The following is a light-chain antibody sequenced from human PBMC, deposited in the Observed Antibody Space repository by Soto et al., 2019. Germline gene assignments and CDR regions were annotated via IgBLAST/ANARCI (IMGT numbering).Light chain of an antibody. J-gene: IGKJ2*01. CDR3: QQYGSSPPYT. CDR1: QSVSSSY. CDR2: GAS. V-gene: IGKV3-20*01. Sequence: EIVLTQSPGTLSLSPGERATLSCRASQSVSSSYLAWYQQKPGQAPRLLIDGASIRATGIPDRFSGSGSGTDFTLTISRLEPVDFAVYYCQQYGSSPPYTFGQGTKLEIK.